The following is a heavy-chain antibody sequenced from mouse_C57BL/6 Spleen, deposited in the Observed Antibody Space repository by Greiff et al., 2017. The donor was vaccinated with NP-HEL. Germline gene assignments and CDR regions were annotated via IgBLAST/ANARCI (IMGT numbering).Heavy chain of an antibody. CDR3: ARDDYDGYYAMDY. D-gene: IGHD2-4*01. CDR1: GYTFTNYW. J-gene: IGHJ4*01. CDR2: IYPGGGYT. V-gene: IGHV1-63*01. Sequence: VQLVESGAELVRPGTSVKMSCKASGYTFTNYWIGWAKQRPGHGLEWIGDIYPGGGYTKYNEKFKGKATLTADKSSSTAYVQFSSLTSEDSAVYFCARDDYDGYYAMDYWGQGTSVTVSS.